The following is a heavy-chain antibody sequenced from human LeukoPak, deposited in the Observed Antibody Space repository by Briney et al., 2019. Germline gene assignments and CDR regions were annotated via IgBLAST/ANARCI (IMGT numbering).Heavy chain of an antibody. CDR2: IYISGST. Sequence: PSETLSLTCTVSGGSMKNYYWSWIRQPAGKELEWIGRIYISGSTNDNPSLKSRVDMSIDMSKNQFSLQMTSVTAADTAVYYCAREFYDYVWGSYRFDYWGQGILVTVSS. CDR1: GGSMKNYY. D-gene: IGHD3-16*02. V-gene: IGHV4-4*07. J-gene: IGHJ4*02. CDR3: AREFYDYVWGSYRFDY.